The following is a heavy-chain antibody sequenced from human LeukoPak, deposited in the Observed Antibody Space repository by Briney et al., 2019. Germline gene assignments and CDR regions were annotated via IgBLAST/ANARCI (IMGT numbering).Heavy chain of an antibody. J-gene: IGHJ3*02. D-gene: IGHD6-13*01. CDR1: GFTVSSNY. CDR3: ARGQYSSSWYFSSLPPSSGPDDAFDI. Sequence: PGGSLRLSCAASGFTVSSNYMSWVRQAPGKGLEWVSVIYSGGSTYYADSVKGRFKISRDNSKNTLYLQMNSLRAEDTAVYYCARGQYSSSWYFSSLPPSSGPDDAFDIWGQGTMVTVSS. V-gene: IGHV3-66*01. CDR2: IYSGGST.